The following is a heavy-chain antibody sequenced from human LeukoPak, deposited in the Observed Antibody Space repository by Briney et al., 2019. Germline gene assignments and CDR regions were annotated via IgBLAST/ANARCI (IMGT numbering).Heavy chain of an antibody. CDR3: ARGGRGSAAVVAPRSFDI. CDR2: TYTGGNS. Sequence: PGGSLRLSCAASGFTVSSTHMVWVRQAPGKGLEWVSVTYTGGNSYYAGSVQGRFIISRDISMNTLYLQMNSLRAEDSALYYCARGGRGSAAVVAPRSFDIWGQGTMVTVSS. D-gene: IGHD3-22*01. V-gene: IGHV3-53*01. J-gene: IGHJ3*02. CDR1: GFTVSSTH.